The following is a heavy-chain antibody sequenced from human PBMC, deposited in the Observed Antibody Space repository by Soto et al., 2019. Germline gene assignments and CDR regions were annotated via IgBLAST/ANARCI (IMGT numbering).Heavy chain of an antibody. D-gene: IGHD2-2*01. V-gene: IGHV3-21*01. Sequence: GGSLRLSCTVSGFALNNYGINWVRQAPGKGLEWVSSISKSDYTYYSDSVKGRFTISRDNAKNSVSLQMNTLRVEDTAVYYCAREDSIIIPAVSDFWGQGTLVTVSS. CDR3: AREDSIIIPAVSDF. CDR2: ISKSDYT. CDR1: GFALNNYG. J-gene: IGHJ4*02.